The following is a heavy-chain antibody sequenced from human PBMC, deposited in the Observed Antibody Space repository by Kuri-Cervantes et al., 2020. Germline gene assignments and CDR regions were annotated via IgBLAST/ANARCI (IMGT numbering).Heavy chain of an antibody. Sequence: GSLRLSCTVSGGSISSSSYYWGWIRQPPGKGLEWIGEINHSGSTNYNPSLKSRVTISVDTSKNQFSLKLSSVTAADTAVYYCARRKAAAGKGVDYWGQGTLVTVSS. CDR3: ARRKAAAGKGVDY. D-gene: IGHD6-13*01. CDR2: INHSGST. J-gene: IGHJ4*02. CDR1: GGSISSSSYY. V-gene: IGHV4-39*07.